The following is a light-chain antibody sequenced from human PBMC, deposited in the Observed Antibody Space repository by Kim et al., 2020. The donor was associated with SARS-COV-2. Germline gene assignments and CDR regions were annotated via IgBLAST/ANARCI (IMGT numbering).Light chain of an antibody. J-gene: IGKJ1*01. V-gene: IGKV1-27*01. CDR1: QGINHY. CDR3: QKYDSAPWT. Sequence: ASVGASITITCRASQGINHYLAWYQQKPGKPPKLLIYAASALQSGVPSLFSGSGSGTDFTLTVTSLQPEDVATYYCQKYDSAPWTFGLGTKVDIK. CDR2: AAS.